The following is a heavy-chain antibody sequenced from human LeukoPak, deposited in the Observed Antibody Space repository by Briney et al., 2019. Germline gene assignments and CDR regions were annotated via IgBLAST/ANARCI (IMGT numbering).Heavy chain of an antibody. CDR2: IIREGSSI. Sequence: PGASLRLSCPASGFTFSMNWTDSVRQPSGKGLVCVSCIIREGSSIGYAAYVKGRFITSREDARNTPHLQMNSLRAEETALYYCASGGSVGDIFDIWGQGKMVTVSS. CDR1: GFTFSMNW. CDR3: ASGGSVGDIFDI. D-gene: IGHD2-15*01. J-gene: IGHJ3*02. V-gene: IGHV3-74*01.